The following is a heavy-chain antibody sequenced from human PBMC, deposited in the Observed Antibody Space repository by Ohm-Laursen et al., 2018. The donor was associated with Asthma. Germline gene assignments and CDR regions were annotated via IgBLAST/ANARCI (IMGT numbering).Heavy chain of an antibody. D-gene: IGHD3-22*01. CDR3: ARRRPSSGYYYLFDF. Sequence: SLRLSCAASGFSFSAYAMHWIRQAPGKGLEWISDISTSGFTIYYADSVKARFTVSRDNARNSLYLQMNSLRAEDTAVYYCARRRPSSGYYYLFDFWGQGTLVTVSS. CDR1: GFSFSAYA. CDR2: ISTSGFTI. V-gene: IGHV3-11*01. J-gene: IGHJ4*02.